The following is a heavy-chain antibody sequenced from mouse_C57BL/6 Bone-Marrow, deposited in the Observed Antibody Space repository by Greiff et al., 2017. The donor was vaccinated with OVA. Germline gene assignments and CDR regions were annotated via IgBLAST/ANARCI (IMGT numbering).Heavy chain of an antibody. D-gene: IGHD2-2*01. CDR3: TSVGYRPFAY. CDR2: IDPETGGT. Sequence: VQLQQSGAELVRPGASVTLSCKASGYTFTDYEMHWVKQTPVHGLEWIGAIDPETGGTAYNQKFKGKAILTADKSSSTAYMELRSLTSEDSAVYYCTSVGYRPFAYWGQGTLVTVSA. CDR1: GYTFTDYE. V-gene: IGHV1-15*01. J-gene: IGHJ3*01.